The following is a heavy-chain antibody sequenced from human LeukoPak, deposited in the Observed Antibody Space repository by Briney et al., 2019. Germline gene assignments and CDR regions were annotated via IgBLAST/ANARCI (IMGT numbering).Heavy chain of an antibody. CDR2: IDPSDSYT. D-gene: IGHD4-17*01. Sequence: PGGSLRLSCEGSGYSFTSYWISWVRQMPGKGLEWMGRIDPSDSYTKYSPSFHGHVTISADKSISTAYLQWSSLKASDTAMYYCARQRPYGHFDYWGQGTLVTVSS. J-gene: IGHJ4*02. V-gene: IGHV5-10-1*01. CDR3: ARQRPYGHFDY. CDR1: GYSFTSYW.